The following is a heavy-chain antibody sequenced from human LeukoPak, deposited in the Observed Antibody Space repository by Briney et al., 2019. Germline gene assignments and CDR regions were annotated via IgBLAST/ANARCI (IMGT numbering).Heavy chain of an antibody. J-gene: IGHJ6*03. V-gene: IGHV4-4*07. CDR3: ARDVRRSSSSANSYYYYMDV. Sequence: SETLSLTCTVSDGSISNYYWSWVRQPAGKGLEWIGRIYTSGTTNYNPSLKSRVTMSVDTSKNHFSLNLDSVTAADTAVYYCARDVRRSSSSANSYYYYMDVWGKGTTVTVSS. CDR1: DGSISNYY. D-gene: IGHD6-6*01. CDR2: IYTSGTT.